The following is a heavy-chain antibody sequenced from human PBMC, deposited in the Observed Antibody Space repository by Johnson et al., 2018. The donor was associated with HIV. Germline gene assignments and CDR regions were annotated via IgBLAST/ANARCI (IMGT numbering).Heavy chain of an antibody. J-gene: IGHJ3*02. CDR2: IEQDGSEK. CDR1: GFTFSSYW. V-gene: IGHV3-7*05. D-gene: IGHD3-10*01. Sequence: VQLVESGGGLVQPGGSLRLSCAASGFTFSSYWMNWVRQAPGKGLAWVANIEQDGSEKYYVASVKGRFTISSDNAKNSLYLQMNSLRAEDTAVYYCARDLGYYYGSGSYYRDAFDIWGQGTMVTVSS. CDR3: ARDLGYYYGSGSYYRDAFDI.